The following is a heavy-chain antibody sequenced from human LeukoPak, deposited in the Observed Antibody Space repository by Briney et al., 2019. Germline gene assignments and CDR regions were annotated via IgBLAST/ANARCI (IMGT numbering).Heavy chain of an antibody. D-gene: IGHD5-24*01. CDR2: IYHSGST. V-gene: IGHV4-38-2*02. CDR1: GYSISSGYY. Sequence: SETLSLTCTVSGYSISSGYYWGWIRQPPGKGLEWIGSIYHSGSTYYNPSLKSRVTISVDTSKNQFSLKLSSVTAADTAVYYCARDLGGDGSLFDCWGQGTLVTVSS. CDR3: ARDLGGDGSLFDC. J-gene: IGHJ4*02.